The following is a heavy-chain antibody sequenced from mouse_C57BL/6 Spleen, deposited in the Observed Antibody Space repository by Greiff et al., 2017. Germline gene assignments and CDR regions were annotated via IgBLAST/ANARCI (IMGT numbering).Heavy chain of an antibody. Sequence: QVHVKQSGAELVRPGTSVKVSCKASGYAFTNYLIAWVKQRPGQGLEWIGVINPGSGGTNYNEKFKGKATLTADKSSSTAYMQLSSLTSEDSAVYFCARWEMGYYEDYAMDYWGQGTSVTVAS. D-gene: IGHD2-3*01. CDR3: ARWEMGYYEDYAMDY. J-gene: IGHJ4*01. V-gene: IGHV1-54*01. CDR2: INPGSGGT. CDR1: GYAFTNYL.